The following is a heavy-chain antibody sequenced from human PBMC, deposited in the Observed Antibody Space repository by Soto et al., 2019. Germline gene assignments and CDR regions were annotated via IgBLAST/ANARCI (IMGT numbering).Heavy chain of an antibody. CDR3: AKDPAGGSGWYRYFQH. CDR1: GFTFSSYG. CDR2: ISYDGSNK. V-gene: IGHV3-30*18. J-gene: IGHJ1*01. Sequence: GGSLRLSCAASGFTFSSYGMHWVRQAPGKGLEWVAVISYDGSNKYYADSVKGRFTISRDNSKNTLYLQMNSLRAEDTAVYYCAKDPAGGSGWYRYFQHWGQGTLVTVSS. D-gene: IGHD6-19*01.